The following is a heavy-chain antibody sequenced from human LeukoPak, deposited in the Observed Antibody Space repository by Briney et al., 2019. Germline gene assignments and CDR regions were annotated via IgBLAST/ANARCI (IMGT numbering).Heavy chain of an antibody. CDR2: INHSGST. Sequence: NPSETLSLTCAVYGGSFSGYYWSWIRQPPGKGLEWIGEINHSGSTNYNPSLKSQVTISVDTSKNQFSLKLSSVTAADTAVYYCARGRPRTFDIWGQGTMVTVSS. D-gene: IGHD6-6*01. CDR1: GGSFSGYY. V-gene: IGHV4-34*01. CDR3: ARGRPRTFDI. J-gene: IGHJ3*02.